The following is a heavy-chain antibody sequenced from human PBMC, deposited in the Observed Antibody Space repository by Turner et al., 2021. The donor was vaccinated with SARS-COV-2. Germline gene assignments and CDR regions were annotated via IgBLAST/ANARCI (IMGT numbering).Heavy chain of an antibody. Sequence: QVQLVESGGGVVQPGRSLRLSCAASGFTFSTYAMHWVRQAPGKGLEWVAVISYDGSNKYYADSVKGRFTISRDNSKNTLYLQMNSLRAEDTAVYYCAREDYYDSSGSLDYWGQGTLVTVS. J-gene: IGHJ4*02. D-gene: IGHD3-22*01. V-gene: IGHV3-30-3*01. CDR1: GFTFSTYA. CDR2: ISYDGSNK. CDR3: AREDYYDSSGSLDY.